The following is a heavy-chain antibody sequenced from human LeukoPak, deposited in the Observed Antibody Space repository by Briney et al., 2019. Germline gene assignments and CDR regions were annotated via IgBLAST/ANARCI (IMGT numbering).Heavy chain of an antibody. V-gene: IGHV4-34*01. J-gene: IGHJ4*02. CDR1: GGSFSGYY. Sequence: SQTLSLTCAVYGGSFSGYYCSWVRQTPGKGLGWIGEINHSGSTNYNPSLKSRVTISVDSSKNQISLKLNSVTAADTAVYYCARMSGKFDSWGQGTLVTVSS. CDR3: ARMSGKFDS. D-gene: IGHD3-10*01. CDR2: INHSGST.